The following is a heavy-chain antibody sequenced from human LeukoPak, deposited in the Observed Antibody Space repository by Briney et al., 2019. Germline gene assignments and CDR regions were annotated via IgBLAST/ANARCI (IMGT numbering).Heavy chain of an antibody. J-gene: IGHJ4*02. CDR1: GGSIRSSSYY. V-gene: IGHV4-39*01. Sequence: SATLSLTCTVSGGSIRSSSYYWGWIRQPPGKGLEWIASINYSGSTYYNPSLKSRVTISVDTSKNQFSLRLSAVTAADTAVYYCASNSGGDEYYFDYWGQGSLVTVSS. CDR2: INYSGST. D-gene: IGHD1-26*01. CDR3: ASNSGGDEYYFDY.